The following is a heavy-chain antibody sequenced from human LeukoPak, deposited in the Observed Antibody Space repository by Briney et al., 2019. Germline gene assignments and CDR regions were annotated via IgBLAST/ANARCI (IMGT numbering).Heavy chain of an antibody. J-gene: IGHJ4*02. D-gene: IGHD3-22*01. V-gene: IGHV3-73*01. CDR1: GFTFSDSA. CDR3: TDNLGGYSGH. CDR2: IRSKANNYAT. Sequence: GGSLRLSCAVAGFTFSDSAMHWVRQASGKGLEWVGRIRSKANNYATTYAASLKGRFTLSRDDSKNTAYLRMNSLKTEDTAVYYCTDNLGGYSGHWGQGTLVTVSS.